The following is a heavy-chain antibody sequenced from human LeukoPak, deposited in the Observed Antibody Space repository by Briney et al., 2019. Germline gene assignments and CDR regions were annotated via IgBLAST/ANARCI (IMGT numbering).Heavy chain of an antibody. CDR3: ARRCSSTSCYSGAFDI. CDR2: INHSGST. Sequence: SETLSLTCAVYGGSFSGYYWSWIRQPPGKGLEWIGDINHSGSTNYNPSLKSRVTISVDTSKNQFSLKLSSVTAADTAVYYCARRCSSTSCYSGAFDIWGQGTMVTVSS. D-gene: IGHD2-2*01. J-gene: IGHJ3*02. V-gene: IGHV4-34*01. CDR1: GGSFSGYY.